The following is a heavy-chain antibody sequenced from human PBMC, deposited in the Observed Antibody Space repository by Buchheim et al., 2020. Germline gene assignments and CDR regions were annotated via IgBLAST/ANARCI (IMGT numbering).Heavy chain of an antibody. Sequence: QVQLQQWGARLLKPSETLSLTCSVFGESFSGYYWTWIRQTPGKGLEWIGEINHIGDTNYNPSLQSRLSVSVDKSKSQFTLNLTSVTASDTAVFYCARGRSWSFDLWGQGTL. J-gene: IGHJ4*02. CDR1: GESFSGYY. D-gene: IGHD3-10*01. CDR2: INHIGDT. V-gene: IGHV4-34*01. CDR3: ARGRSWSFDL.